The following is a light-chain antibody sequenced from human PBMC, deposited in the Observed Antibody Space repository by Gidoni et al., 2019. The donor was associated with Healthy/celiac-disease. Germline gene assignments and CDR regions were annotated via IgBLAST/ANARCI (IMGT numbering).Light chain of an antibody. J-gene: IGKJ2*01. CDR3: QQYGSSPPYT. CDR1: QSVSSSY. V-gene: IGKV3-20*01. CDR2: GAS. Sequence: EIVLTRSPGTMSLSPGERVTLSCRASQSVSSSYLAWYQQKPGQAPRLLIYGASSRATGIPDRFSGSGSGTDFTLTISRLEPEDFAVYYCQQYGSSPPYTFGQGTKLEIK.